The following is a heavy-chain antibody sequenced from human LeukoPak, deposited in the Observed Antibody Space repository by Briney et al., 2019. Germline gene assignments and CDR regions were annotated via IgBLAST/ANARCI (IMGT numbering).Heavy chain of an antibody. Sequence: GASVKVSCKASGYTFTGYYMHWVRQAPGQGLEWMGWINPNSGGTNYAQKFQGRVTMTRDTSISTAYMELSRLRSDDTAVYYCARDMGVVSLGELSLFDYWGQGTLVTVSS. CDR3: ARDMGVVSLGELSLFDY. CDR2: INPNSGGT. J-gene: IGHJ4*02. V-gene: IGHV1-2*02. CDR1: GYTFTGYY. D-gene: IGHD3-16*02.